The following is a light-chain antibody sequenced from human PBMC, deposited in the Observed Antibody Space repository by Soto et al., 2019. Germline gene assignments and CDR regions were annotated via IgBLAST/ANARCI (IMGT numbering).Light chain of an antibody. Sequence: ESKMSHSPSTLSASIGDTVTITCRASQRINKWLAWHQQKPGKAPKLLIYDASSLQSGVPPRFSGSGSGTEFTLTIRSLQPDDIATYYCQQYSSYSAWTFGEGTKVDI. CDR1: QRINKW. CDR3: QQYSSYSAWT. J-gene: IGKJ1*01. CDR2: DAS. V-gene: IGKV1-5*01.